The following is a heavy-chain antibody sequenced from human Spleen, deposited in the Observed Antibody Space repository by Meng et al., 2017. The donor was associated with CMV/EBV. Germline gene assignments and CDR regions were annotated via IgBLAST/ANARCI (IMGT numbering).Heavy chain of an antibody. V-gene: IGHV3-15*01. CDR3: TTADY. CDR2: IKPKADGGTL. J-gene: IGHJ4*02. CDR1: GLSLSTVW. Sequence: ETLSLTCAASGLSLSTVWVSWVRQAPGRGLEWVGRIKPKADGGTLDYAAPVKDRVIISRDDSKNTLYVQMNSLQIEDTGVYYCTTADYWGQGTLVTVSS.